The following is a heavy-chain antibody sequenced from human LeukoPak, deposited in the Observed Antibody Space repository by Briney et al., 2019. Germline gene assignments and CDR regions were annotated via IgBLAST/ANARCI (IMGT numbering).Heavy chain of an antibody. CDR3: TKETTVTNTGFDS. V-gene: IGHV3-48*04. CDR2: IDSSGTTI. Sequence: GGSLRLSCAASGFTFSTYSMNWVRQAPGKGLEWVSYIDSSGTTIYYADSVKGRFTISRDNAKNSLYLQMNSLRAEDTALYYCTKETTVTNTGFDSWGQGTLVTVSS. CDR1: GFTFSTYS. D-gene: IGHD4-11*01. J-gene: IGHJ4*02.